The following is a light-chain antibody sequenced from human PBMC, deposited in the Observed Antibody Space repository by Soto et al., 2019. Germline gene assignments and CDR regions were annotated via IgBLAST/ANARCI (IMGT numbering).Light chain of an antibody. CDR3: QHYVNLPIT. V-gene: IGKV1-33*01. J-gene: IGKJ5*01. CDR2: DAS. Sequence: DIQMTQSPSSLSASVGDRVTITCQASQDISDYLNWYQQKPGKAPNLLIYDASNLEAGVPSRFKGRVSGTHVSVTISSLKPEHIATYHCQHYVNLPITCGQGTRLEMK. CDR1: QDISDY.